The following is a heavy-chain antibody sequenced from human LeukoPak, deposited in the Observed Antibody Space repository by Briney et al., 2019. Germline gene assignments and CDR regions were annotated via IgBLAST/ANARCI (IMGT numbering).Heavy chain of an antibody. CDR3: ARGAVAGGRWFDP. J-gene: IGHJ5*02. Sequence: SETLSLTCTVSGGSISSYYWSWNRQPPGKGLEWIGYIYYSGSTNYNPSLKSRVTISVDTSKNQFSLKLSSVTAADTAVYYCARGAVAGGRWFDPWGQGTLVTVSS. CDR1: GGSISSYY. V-gene: IGHV4-59*01. D-gene: IGHD6-19*01. CDR2: IYYSGST.